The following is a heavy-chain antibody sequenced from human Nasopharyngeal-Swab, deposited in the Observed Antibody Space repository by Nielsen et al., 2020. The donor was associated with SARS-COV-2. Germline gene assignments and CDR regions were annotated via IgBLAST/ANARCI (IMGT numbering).Heavy chain of an antibody. Sequence: SETLSLTCTVSGGSISSSSYYWGWIRQPPGKGLEWIGSIYYSGSTYYNPSLKSRVTISVDTSKNQFSLKLSSVTAADTAVYYCARGRRYSGYDFDYWGQGTLVTVSS. CDR3: ARGRRYSGYDFDY. J-gene: IGHJ4*02. CDR2: IYYSGST. V-gene: IGHV4-39*01. CDR1: GGSISSSSYY. D-gene: IGHD5-12*01.